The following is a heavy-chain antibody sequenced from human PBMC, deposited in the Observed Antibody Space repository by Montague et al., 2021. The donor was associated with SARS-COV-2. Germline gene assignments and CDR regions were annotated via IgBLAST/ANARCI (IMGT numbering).Heavy chain of an antibody. CDR3: VRAGGLDNRPPV. J-gene: IGHJ4*02. V-gene: IGHV4-4*02. CDR2: IYQSGST. D-gene: IGHD3/OR15-3a*01. Sequence: SETLSLTCAVSGDSIMTTNWWSWVRQPPGKGLEWIGEIYQSGSTNYNPSLKRRVTMSIDKSENQFSLELNSVTAADTALYYCVRAGGLDNRPPVWGQGALVIVSS. CDR1: GDSIMTTNW.